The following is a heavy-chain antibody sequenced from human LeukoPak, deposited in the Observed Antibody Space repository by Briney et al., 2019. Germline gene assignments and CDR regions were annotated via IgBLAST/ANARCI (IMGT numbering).Heavy chain of an antibody. CDR1: GGSFSGYY. D-gene: IGHD2-2*01. Sequence: SETLSLTCAVYGGSFSGYYWSWIRQPPGKGLDWIGEINHSGSTNYNPSLKSRVTISVDTSKNQFSLKLSSVTAADTAVYYCARGLVVVPAAIRIGGFDYWGQGTLVTVSS. J-gene: IGHJ4*02. CDR3: ARGLVVVPAAIRIGGFDY. V-gene: IGHV4-34*01. CDR2: INHSGST.